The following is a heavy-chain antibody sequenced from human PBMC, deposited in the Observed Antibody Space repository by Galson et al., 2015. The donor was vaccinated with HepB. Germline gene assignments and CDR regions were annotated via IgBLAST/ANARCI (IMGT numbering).Heavy chain of an antibody. Sequence: SLRLSCAASGFTFSSYSMNWVRQAPGKGLEWVSSISSSSSYIYYADSVKGRFTISRDNAKNSLYLQMNSLRAEDTAVYYCARGGGIPTDITSDFDYWGQGTLVTVSS. CDR2: ISSSSSYI. J-gene: IGHJ4*02. D-gene: IGHD3-10*01. CDR3: ARGGGIPTDITSDFDY. V-gene: IGHV3-21*01. CDR1: GFTFSSYS.